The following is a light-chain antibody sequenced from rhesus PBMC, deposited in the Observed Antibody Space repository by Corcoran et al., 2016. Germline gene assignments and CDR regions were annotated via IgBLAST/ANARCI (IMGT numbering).Light chain of an antibody. V-gene: IGKV1-21*01. CDR2: KAS. J-gene: IGKJ1*01. Sequence: DIQMTQSPSSMSASVGDRVTITCRASQGISNWLAWYQQKPGKAPKLLIYKASTLQSGVPSRFSGIGSGTEFTLTISSLQPEYFATYYCQQHNSTPRTFGQGTKGEIK. CDR3: QQHNSTPRT. CDR1: QGISNW.